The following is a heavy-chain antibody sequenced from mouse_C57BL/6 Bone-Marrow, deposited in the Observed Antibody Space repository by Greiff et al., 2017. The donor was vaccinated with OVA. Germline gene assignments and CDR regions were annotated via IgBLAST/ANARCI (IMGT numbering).Heavy chain of an antibody. CDR3: ARWSYGNYEAY. CDR1: GYTFTSYW. V-gene: IGHV1-55*01. Sequence: QVQLKQSGAELVKPGASVKMSCKASGYTFTSYWITWVKQRPGQGLEWIGDIYPGSGSTNYNEKFKSKATLTVDTSSSTAYMQLSSLTSEDSAVYDCARWSYGNYEAYWGQGTLVTVSA. CDR2: IYPGSGST. D-gene: IGHD2-1*01. J-gene: IGHJ3*01.